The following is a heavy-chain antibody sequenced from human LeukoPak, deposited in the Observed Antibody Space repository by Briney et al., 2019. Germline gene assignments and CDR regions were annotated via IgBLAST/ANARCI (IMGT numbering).Heavy chain of an antibody. CDR2: ISYDGSNK. J-gene: IGHJ5*02. D-gene: IGHD3-9*01. V-gene: IGHV3-30*04. CDR1: GFTFSSYA. CDR3: AGGEYFDWLRSLLRYNWSDP. Sequence: GGSLRLSCAASGFTFSSYAMHWVRQAPGKGLEWVAVISYDGSNKYYADSVKGRFTISRDNSKNTLYLQMNSLRAEDTAVYYCAGGEYFDWLRSLLRYNWSDPWGQGTLVTVSS.